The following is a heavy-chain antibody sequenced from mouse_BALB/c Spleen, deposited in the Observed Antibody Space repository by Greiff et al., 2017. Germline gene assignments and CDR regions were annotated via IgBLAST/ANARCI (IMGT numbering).Heavy chain of an antibody. Sequence: QVQLQQSGPGLVQPSQSLSITCTVSGFSLTSYGVHWVRQSPGKGLEWLGVIWSGGSTDYNAAFISRLSISKDNSKSQVFFKMNSLQADDTAIYYSLLEVRAWFAYWGQGTLVTVSA. V-gene: IGHV2-4-1*01. CDR1: GFSLTSYG. CDR2: IWSGGST. CDR3: LLEVRAWFAY. D-gene: IGHD2-14*01. J-gene: IGHJ3*01.